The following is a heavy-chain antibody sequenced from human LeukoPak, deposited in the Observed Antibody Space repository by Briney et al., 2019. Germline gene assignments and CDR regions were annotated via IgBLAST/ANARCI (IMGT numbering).Heavy chain of an antibody. CDR2: ITNSGTTI. D-gene: IGHD3-9*01. CDR1: GFTVSNNY. Sequence: GGSLRLSCAASGFTVSNNYMTWVRQAPGKGLEWVSYITNSGTTIYYADSVKGRFTISRDNAKNSLYLQMNSLRAEDTAVYYCARDGHYDILTGYFQDWGQGTLVTVSS. CDR3: ARDGHYDILTGYFQD. V-gene: IGHV3-11*01. J-gene: IGHJ1*01.